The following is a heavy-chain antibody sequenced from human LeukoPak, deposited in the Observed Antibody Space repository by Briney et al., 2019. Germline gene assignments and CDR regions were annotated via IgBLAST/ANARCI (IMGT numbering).Heavy chain of an antibody. D-gene: IGHD3-22*01. Sequence: GGSLRLSCEASGFTFNNYWMSWFRQAPGKGLEWVANIKQDESEKNYVDSVKGRFTISRDNSKNTLYLQMNSLRAEDTAVYYCAKGGLNYYDSSGPIIWGQGTLVTVSS. V-gene: IGHV3-7*03. J-gene: IGHJ4*02. CDR1: GFTFNNYW. CDR3: AKGGLNYYDSSGPII. CDR2: IKQDESEK.